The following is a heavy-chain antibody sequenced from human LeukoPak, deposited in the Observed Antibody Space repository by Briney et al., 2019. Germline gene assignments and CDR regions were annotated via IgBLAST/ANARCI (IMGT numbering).Heavy chain of an antibody. CDR3: VRSWGEDY. CDR1: GFTFSSSR. D-gene: IGHD3-16*01. J-gene: IGHJ4*02. V-gene: IGHV3-74*01. Sequence: GGSLRLSCAASGFTFSSSRMLWVRQTPGKGLVWVSNINTDGSTTNYADSVKGRFTISRDNAKNTLFLQMNSLRAEDTAIYYCVRSWGEDYWGQGTLVTVSS. CDR2: INTDGSTT.